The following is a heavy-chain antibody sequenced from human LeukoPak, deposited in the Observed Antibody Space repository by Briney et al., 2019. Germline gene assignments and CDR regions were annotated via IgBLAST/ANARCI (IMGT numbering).Heavy chain of an antibody. CDR3: ARDSHPARTGRFEGDY. Sequence: PGGSLRLSCAASGFTFSSYEMNWVRQAPGKGLEWVSYISSSGSTIYYADSVKGRFTISRDNAKNSLYLQMNSLRAEDTAVYYCARDSHPARTGRFEGDYWGQGTLVTVSS. CDR2: ISSSGSTI. CDR1: GFTFSSYE. D-gene: IGHD3-16*01. J-gene: IGHJ4*02. V-gene: IGHV3-48*03.